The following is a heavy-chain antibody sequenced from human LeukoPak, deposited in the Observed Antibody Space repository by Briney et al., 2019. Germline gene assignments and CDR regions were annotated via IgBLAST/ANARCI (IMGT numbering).Heavy chain of an antibody. J-gene: IGHJ3*01. CDR1: VFIFSSYS. Sequence: GGSLRLSCGASVFIFSSYSMNWVRQAPGKGLEWVSHIDSSGSPIYYADSVKGRFTISRDDAKNSLYLQTNNLRDEDTAVYYCARAFDVWGQGTMVTVSS. CDR2: IDSSGSPI. V-gene: IGHV3-48*02. CDR3: ARAFDV.